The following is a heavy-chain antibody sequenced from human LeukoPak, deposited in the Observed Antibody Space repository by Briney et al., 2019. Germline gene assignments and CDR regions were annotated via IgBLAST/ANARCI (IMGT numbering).Heavy chain of an antibody. CDR2: ISAYNGNT. Sequence: GASVKVSCKASGYTFTSYAITWVRQAPGQGLEWMGWISAYNGNTNYAQKLQGRVTMTTDTSTNTAYMELRSLKYDDTAVYYCVRVVPGPFNRFDPWGPGTLVTVSS. D-gene: IGHD2/OR15-2a*01. V-gene: IGHV1-18*01. CDR1: GYTFTSYA. CDR3: VRVVPGPFNRFDP. J-gene: IGHJ5*02.